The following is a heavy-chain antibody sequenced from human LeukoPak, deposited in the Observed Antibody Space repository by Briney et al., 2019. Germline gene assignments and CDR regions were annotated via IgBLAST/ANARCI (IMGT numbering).Heavy chain of an antibody. D-gene: IGHD4-17*01. V-gene: IGHV3-21*06. CDR1: GFAFPSSD. Sequence: GGSLRLSCAASGFAFPSSDMNWVRQAPGKGLEWVSSISSTSSYIYYEDSVKGRFTISRDNAKNSLYLEMNSLRAEDTAVYYCARGDGDYPMYYFDYWGQGTLVTVSS. CDR3: ARGDGDYPMYYFDY. J-gene: IGHJ4*02. CDR2: ISSTSSYI.